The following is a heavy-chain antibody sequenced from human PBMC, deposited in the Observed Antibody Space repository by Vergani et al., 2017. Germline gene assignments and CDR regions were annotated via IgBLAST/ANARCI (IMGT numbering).Heavy chain of an antibody. D-gene: IGHD2-2*01. CDR2: ISADNGNT. J-gene: IGHJ5*02. V-gene: IGHV1-18*01. Sequence: QVQLVQSGPEVKKPGASVKVSCKASGYTFTNYGITWVRQAPGQGLEWMGWISADNGNTNFAQKLQGRVTMTTDTSTSTAYMELRSLRSDDKAVDYCAQVPPAMIWFDPWCQGTLVTVSS. CDR3: AQVPPAMIWFDP. CDR1: GYTFTNYG.